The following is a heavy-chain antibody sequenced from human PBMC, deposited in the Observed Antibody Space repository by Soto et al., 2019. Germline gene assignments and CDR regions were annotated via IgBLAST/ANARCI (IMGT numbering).Heavy chain of an antibody. J-gene: IGHJ4*02. CDR3: MNYNSGCKY. D-gene: IGHD5-12*01. Sequence: PSETLSLTCTVSGVSISSHGYFWGWIRQPPGKGLEWIGMISYSGSTYYSPSLKSRVTISADTSKNQLSLRLSSVTAADTAVFHCMNYNSGCKYWGQGTVVTVSS. V-gene: IGHV4-39*01. CDR1: GVSISSHGYF. CDR2: ISYSGST.